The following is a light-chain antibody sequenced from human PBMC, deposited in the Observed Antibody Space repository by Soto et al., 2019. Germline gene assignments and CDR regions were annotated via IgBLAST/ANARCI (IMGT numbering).Light chain of an antibody. CDR3: QSYDSSLSGSV. CDR2: GNS. J-gene: IGLJ3*02. CDR1: RSDIGAGYD. V-gene: IGLV1-40*01. Sequence: QSVLTQPPSVSGAPGQRVTISCTGSRSDIGAGYDVHWYQQLPGTAPKLLIYGNSNRPSGAPDRFSGSKSGTSASLAISGLQAEDEADYYCQSYDSSLSGSVFGGGTKLTVL.